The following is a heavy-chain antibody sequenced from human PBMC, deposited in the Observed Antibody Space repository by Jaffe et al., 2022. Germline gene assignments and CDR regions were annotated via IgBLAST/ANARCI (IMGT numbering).Heavy chain of an antibody. CDR2: IKQDGSEK. Sequence: EVQLVESGGGLVQPGGSLRLSCAASGFTFSSYWMSWVRQAPGKGLEWVANIKQDGSEKYYVDSVKGRFTISRDNAKNSLYLQMNSLRAEDTAVYYCASMRGDYDYIWGSYRGHEFDYWGQGTLVTVSS. CDR3: ASMRGDYDYIWGSYRGHEFDY. CDR1: GFTFSSYW. D-gene: IGHD3-16*02. V-gene: IGHV3-7*01. J-gene: IGHJ4*02.